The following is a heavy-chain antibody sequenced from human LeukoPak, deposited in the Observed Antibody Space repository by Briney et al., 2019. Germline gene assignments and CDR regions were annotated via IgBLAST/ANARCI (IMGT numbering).Heavy chain of an antibody. CDR2: INHSGSS. V-gene: IGHV4-34*01. J-gene: IGHJ4*02. Sequence: PSETLSLTCAVYGGSFSGYYWSWIRQPPGKGLEWIGEINHSGSSNYNPSLKSRVTISVDTPKNQFSLKLSSVTAADTAVYYCARCLIFGLFHFDYWGQGTLVTVSS. CDR3: ARCLIFGLFHFDY. CDR1: GGSFSGYY. D-gene: IGHD3-22*01.